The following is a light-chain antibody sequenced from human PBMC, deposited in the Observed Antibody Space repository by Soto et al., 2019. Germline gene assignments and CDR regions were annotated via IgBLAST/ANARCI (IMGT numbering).Light chain of an antibody. CDR2: AAS. Sequence: DIQMTQSPSSLSASVGDRVTITCRSSQSISTSLNWYQLKPGKAPQLLIFAASSLQGGVPSRFSGSGSETDFTLTISGLQNEDFETYSCQQSYNIMWTLGQGTKVDIK. V-gene: IGKV1-39*01. CDR1: QSISTS. J-gene: IGKJ1*01. CDR3: QQSYNIMWT.